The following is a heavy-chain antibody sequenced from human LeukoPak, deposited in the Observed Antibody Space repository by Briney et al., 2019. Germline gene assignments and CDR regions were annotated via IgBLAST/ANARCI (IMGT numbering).Heavy chain of an antibody. CDR3: AKDQFMVYDVLDY. D-gene: IGHD2-8*01. CDR2: ISGCGGST. V-gene: IGHV3-23*01. J-gene: IGHJ4*02. Sequence: PGGSLRLSCAASGFTFSSYAMSWVRQAPGKGLEWVSAISGCGGSTYYADSVKGRFTISRDNSKNTLYLQMNSLRAEDTAVYYCAKDQFMVYDVLDYWGQGTLVTVSS. CDR1: GFTFSSYA.